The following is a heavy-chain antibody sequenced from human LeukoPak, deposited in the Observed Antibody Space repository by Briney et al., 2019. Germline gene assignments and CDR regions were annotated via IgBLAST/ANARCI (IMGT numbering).Heavy chain of an antibody. D-gene: IGHD3-3*01. CDR3: ARGRGTIFGVAKGDPAY. V-gene: IGHV1-8*03. CDR1: GYTFTSYD. CDR2: MNPNSGNT. Sequence: ASVKVSRKASGYTFTSYDINLVRQANGQGLEWMGWMNPNSGNTGYAQKFQGRVTITRNTSISTAYMELSSLRSEDTAVYYCARGRGTIFGVAKGDPAYWGQGTLVTVSS. J-gene: IGHJ4*02.